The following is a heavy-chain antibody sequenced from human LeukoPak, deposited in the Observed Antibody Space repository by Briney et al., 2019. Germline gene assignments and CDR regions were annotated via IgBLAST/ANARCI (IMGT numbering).Heavy chain of an antibody. CDR3: TRAVSYSFDL. Sequence: SETLSLTCAVSGVSVSSGYSWAWIRQPPGKDLEWIGYIYPGGNTYYNPSLRSRVTISVDRSKNQFSLKLNSVTAADTAVYFCTRAVSYSFDLWGQGTLVTVSS. D-gene: IGHD1-26*01. V-gene: IGHV4-30-2*01. J-gene: IGHJ4*02. CDR2: IYPGGNT. CDR1: GVSVSSGYS.